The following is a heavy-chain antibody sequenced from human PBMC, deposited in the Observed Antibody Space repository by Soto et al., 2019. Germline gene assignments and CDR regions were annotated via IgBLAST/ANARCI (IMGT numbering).Heavy chain of an antibody. CDR2: IHPGDSDT. D-gene: IGHD4-17*01. V-gene: IGHV5-51*01. Sequence: EMQLVQSGAEVKKSGESLKISCVGSGFSFSRYTVGWVRQVPGKGLEWMGVIHPGDSDTRYSPSFQGQVTISADKSISTADLQWSSLKSSDTAMYYCTLSYGDSYYYYYGMDVWGQGTTVTVSS. CDR1: GFSFSRYT. CDR3: TLSYGDSYYYYYGMDV. J-gene: IGHJ6*02.